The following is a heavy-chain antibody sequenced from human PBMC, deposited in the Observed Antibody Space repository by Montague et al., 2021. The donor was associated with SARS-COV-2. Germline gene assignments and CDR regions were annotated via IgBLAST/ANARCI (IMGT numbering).Heavy chain of an antibody. D-gene: IGHD3-3*01. CDR3: AKDRENIYDSGGMDV. Sequence: SLRLSCAASGFTFSSYGMHWVRQAPGKGLEWVAVISYDGSNKYYADSVKGRFTISRDNSKNTLYLQMNSLRAEDTAVYYCAKDRENIYDSGGMDVWGQGTTVTVSS. CDR1: GFTFSSYG. V-gene: IGHV3-30*18. J-gene: IGHJ6*02. CDR2: ISYDGSNK.